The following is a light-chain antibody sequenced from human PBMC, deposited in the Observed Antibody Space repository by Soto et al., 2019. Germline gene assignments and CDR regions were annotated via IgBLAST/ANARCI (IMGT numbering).Light chain of an antibody. CDR2: DAS. V-gene: IGKV1-5*01. J-gene: IGKJ1*01. CDR1: QSISSW. CDR3: QQYNSYSWT. Sequence: DIQMTQSPSTLSASVGERVTITCRASQSISSWLAWYQQKPGKAPKLLIYDASSLESGVPSRCSGSRSGTEFTLTISSLQPDDFATYYCQQYNSYSWTFGQGTKVEIK.